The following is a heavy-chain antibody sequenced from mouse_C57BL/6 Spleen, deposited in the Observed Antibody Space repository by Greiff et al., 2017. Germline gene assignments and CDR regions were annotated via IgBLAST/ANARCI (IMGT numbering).Heavy chain of an antibody. J-gene: IGHJ4*01. Sequence: EVKLMESGGGLVKPGGSLKLSCAASGFTFSSYAMSWVRQTPEKRLEWVATISDGGSYTYYPDNVKGRFTISRDNAKNNLYLQMSHLKSEDTAMYYCARDQRGAMDYWGQGTSVTVSS. CDR3: ARDQRGAMDY. CDR2: ISDGGSYT. V-gene: IGHV5-4*01. CDR1: GFTFSSYA.